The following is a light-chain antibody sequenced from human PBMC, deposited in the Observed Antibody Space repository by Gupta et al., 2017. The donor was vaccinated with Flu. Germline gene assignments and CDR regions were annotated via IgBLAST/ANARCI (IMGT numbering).Light chain of an antibody. V-gene: IGKV3-15*01. CDR1: QSVSIN. CDR3: QQHKNWPPWT. Sequence: EIVMTQSPATLSVSPGERATLSCRASQSVSINLAWYQQKPGQAPRLLIYGASTRATGIPARFSGNGSGTEFTLTISSRQSEDFAVYYCQQHKNWPPWTFGQGTKVDIK. J-gene: IGKJ1*01. CDR2: GAS.